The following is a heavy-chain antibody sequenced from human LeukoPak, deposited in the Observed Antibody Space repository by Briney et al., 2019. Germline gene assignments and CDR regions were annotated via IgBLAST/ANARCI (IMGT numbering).Heavy chain of an antibody. V-gene: IGHV1-46*01. CDR2: INPNGDRT. CDR1: ENTFTNYY. D-gene: IGHD4-23*01. CDR3: ARDMSTRVTPISYAFDA. Sequence: GASVKVSCKASENTFTNYYMHWVRQAPGQGLEWLGIINPNGDRTNYAQTFQGRVTMTRDTSTTTVYMELSSLRSEDTAVYYCARDMSTRVTPISYAFDAWGQGTMVTVSS. J-gene: IGHJ3*01.